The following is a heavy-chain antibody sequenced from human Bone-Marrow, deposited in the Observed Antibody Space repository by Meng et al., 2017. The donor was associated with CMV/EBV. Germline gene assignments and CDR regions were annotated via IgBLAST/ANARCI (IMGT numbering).Heavy chain of an antibody. J-gene: IGHJ6*02. CDR2: INHSGST. D-gene: IGHD2-2*03. Sequence: SETLSLTCAVYGGSVSGYYWSWIRQPPGKGLEWLGEINHSGSTNYNPSLKSRVTISVDTSKNQFSLKLSSVTAADTAVYYCARATSPGGYFPFSYYYGMAVWGQGPTVPVSS. CDR3: ARATSPGGYFPFSYYYGMAV. CDR1: GGSVSGYY. V-gene: IGHV4-34*01.